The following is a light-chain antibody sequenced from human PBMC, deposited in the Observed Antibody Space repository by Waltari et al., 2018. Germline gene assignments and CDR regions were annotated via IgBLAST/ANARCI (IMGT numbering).Light chain of an antibody. CDR1: PLPTQD. CDR2: KYS. CDR3: QSADTSGNYVV. V-gene: IGLV3-25*03. J-gene: IGLJ3*02. Sequence: SSELTQPPSVSVSPGQTARIPCSGDPLPTQDAFWYQQTPVQAPVFVMYKYSERPSGIPERFSGSTSGTTVTLTISGVQAEDEADYYCQSADTSGNYVVFGGGTKLTVL.